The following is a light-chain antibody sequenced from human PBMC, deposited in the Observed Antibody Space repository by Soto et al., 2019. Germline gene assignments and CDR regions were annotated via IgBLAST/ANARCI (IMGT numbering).Light chain of an antibody. V-gene: IGLV1-51*01. CDR1: SSNIGSNS. CDR3: PTWDCRLSYVV. CDR2: DSD. J-gene: IGLJ2*01. Sequence: QSVLTQPPSVSAAPGQRVSISCSGSSSNIGSNSVCWYQQLPGTAPKLLIFDSDKRPSGSPDRFSGSKSGTSATLGISGLQAGDEGGYFWPTWDCRLSYVVFGGGTKLTVL.